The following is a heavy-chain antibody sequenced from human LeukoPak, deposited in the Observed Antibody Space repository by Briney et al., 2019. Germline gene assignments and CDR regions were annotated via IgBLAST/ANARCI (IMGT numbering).Heavy chain of an antibody. J-gene: IGHJ6*02. CDR1: GFTFSSYS. CDR3: ARDRSDYSIKYYYYYGMDV. V-gene: IGHV3-30-3*01. CDR2: ISYDGSSE. Sequence: GGSLRLSCAASGFTFSSYSMHWVRQAPGKGLEWVAVISYDGSSEYYADSVRGRFTISRDNSKNTLYLQMNSLGAEDTAVFYCARDRSDYSIKYYYYYGMDVWGRGTTVTVSS. D-gene: IGHD3-16*01.